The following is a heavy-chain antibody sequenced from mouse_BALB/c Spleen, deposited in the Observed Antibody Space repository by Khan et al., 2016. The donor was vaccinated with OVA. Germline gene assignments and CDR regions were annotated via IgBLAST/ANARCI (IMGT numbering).Heavy chain of an antibody. CDR2: ISYDGSN. D-gene: IGHD1-2*01. Sequence: QLVESGPGLVKPSQSLSLTCSVTGYSITSGYYWNWLRQFPGNKLEWMGYISYDGSNNYNPSLKHRISIPRDPAQNQLFLPLNSVTTEDTATYYCTRDKNYYDYLAYWGQGTLGTVSA. V-gene: IGHV3-6*02. J-gene: IGHJ3*01. CDR1: GYSITSGYY. CDR3: TRDKNYYDYLAY.